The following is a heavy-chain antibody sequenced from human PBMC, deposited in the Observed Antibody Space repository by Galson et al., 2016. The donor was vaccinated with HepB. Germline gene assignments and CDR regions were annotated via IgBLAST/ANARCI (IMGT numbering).Heavy chain of an antibody. CDR2: IRPYGSET. J-gene: IGHJ3*02. Sequence: SLRLSCAASGFTFSHYWMNWVRQTPEKGLEWVANIRPYGSETYYLDSVKGRFTISRDNAKNSLYLHMNNLRAEDTAVYYCARGGSWNDYGGNHAFDIWGQGTMVTVSS. CDR3: ARGGSWNDYGGNHAFDI. D-gene: IGHD4-23*01. V-gene: IGHV3-7*01. CDR1: GFTFSHYW.